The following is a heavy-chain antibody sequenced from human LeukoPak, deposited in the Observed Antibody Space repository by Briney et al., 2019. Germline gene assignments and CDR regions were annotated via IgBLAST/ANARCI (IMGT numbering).Heavy chain of an antibody. CDR1: GFTFSSYA. J-gene: IGHJ4*02. D-gene: IGHD6-19*01. V-gene: IGHV3-23*01. Sequence: GGSLRLSCAASGFTFSSYAMSWVRQAPGKGLEWVSDISGSGGSTYYADSVKGRFTIARDNSKNTLYLQMNSMRAEDTAVYYCAKDGRAYSSGWLYYFDYWGQGTLVTVSS. CDR2: ISGSGGST. CDR3: AKDGRAYSSGWLYYFDY.